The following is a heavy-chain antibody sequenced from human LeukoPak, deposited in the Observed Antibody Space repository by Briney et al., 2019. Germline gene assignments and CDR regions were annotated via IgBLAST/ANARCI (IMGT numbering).Heavy chain of an antibody. Sequence: SETLSLTCTVSGGSVSSGSYYWSWIRQPPGKGLEWIGYIYYSGSTNYNPSLKSRVTISADTSKNQFSLKLSSVTAADTAVYYCAREREERGYSYGYNYWGQGTLVTVSS. D-gene: IGHD5-18*01. CDR2: IYYSGST. J-gene: IGHJ4*02. CDR1: GGSVSSGSYY. CDR3: AREREERGYSYGYNY. V-gene: IGHV4-61*01.